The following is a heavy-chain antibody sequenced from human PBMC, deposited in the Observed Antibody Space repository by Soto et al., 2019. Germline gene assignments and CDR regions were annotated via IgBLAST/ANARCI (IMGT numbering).Heavy chain of an antibody. D-gene: IGHD2-15*01. CDR2: IYYSGST. CDR1: GDSISSRTDY. Sequence: SETLSLTGIVSGDSISSRTDYWGWVRQPPGKGLESIRNIYYSGSTDYNPSLKRRVTISVNTSQNDFSLPLASVTAVDSGVYYWARVVDPPYYFDYWSQGTLVTVSS. V-gene: IGHV4-39*02. J-gene: IGHJ4*02. CDR3: ARVVDPPYYFDY.